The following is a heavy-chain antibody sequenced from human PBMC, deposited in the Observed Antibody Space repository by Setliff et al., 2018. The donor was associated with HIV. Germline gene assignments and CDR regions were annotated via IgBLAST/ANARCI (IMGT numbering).Heavy chain of an antibody. Sequence: SETLSLTCTVSGGSISSYYWSWIRQPAGKGLEWIGRIYASGRTNYNPSLKSRVTLSVDTSKNQFSLKVTSVTAADTAVYYCARGGRSWFQNFHGAFDVWGQGTMVTVSS. CDR1: GGSISSYY. CDR2: IYASGRT. D-gene: IGHD3-16*01. V-gene: IGHV4-4*07. J-gene: IGHJ3*01. CDR3: ARGGRSWFQNFHGAFDV.